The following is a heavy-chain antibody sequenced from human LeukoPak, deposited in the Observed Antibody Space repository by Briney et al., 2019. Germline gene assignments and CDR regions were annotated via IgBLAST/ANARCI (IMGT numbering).Heavy chain of an antibody. CDR2: IRNRGNNFAT. CDR1: GFMFSGSA. Sequence: TGGSLRLSCTVSGFMFSGSAIHWFRQASGKGLEWIGRIRNRGNNFATDYSASLTGRVTISREDSKNTAYLQMDSLKSDDTAVYYCTREYNTATRGDFWGQGTLVIVSS. V-gene: IGHV3-73*01. CDR3: TREYNTATRGDF. J-gene: IGHJ4*02. D-gene: IGHD2/OR15-2a*01.